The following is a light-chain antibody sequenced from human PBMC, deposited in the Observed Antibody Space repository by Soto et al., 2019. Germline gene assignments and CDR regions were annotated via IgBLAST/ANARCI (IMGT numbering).Light chain of an antibody. CDR2: AAS. CDR1: QFIRNY. J-gene: IGKJ2*01. V-gene: IGKV1-39*01. Sequence: DIQMTQSPSSLSASVGERVTITCRASQFIRNYLNWYQHKPGKAPKLLIYAASTLQGGIPARFSGSGSGTDFTLTINSLQPEDFATYYCQQDYSAPYTFGQGARVEIK. CDR3: QQDYSAPYT.